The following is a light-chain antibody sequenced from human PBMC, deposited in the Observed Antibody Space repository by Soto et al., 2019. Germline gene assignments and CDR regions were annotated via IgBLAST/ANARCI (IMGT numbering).Light chain of an antibody. CDR3: QQVYVYPST. CDR1: QGISSY. J-gene: IGKJ4*01. V-gene: IGKV1-9*01. CDR2: AAS. Sequence: IQLTISPYSLSAAEGDRVNITCRAIQGISSYLGWYQQKPGKAPNLLIYAASTLQSGVPSRFSGGGSGTDFTLTISSLQPEDFATYYCQQVYVYPSTFGGGTKVDIK.